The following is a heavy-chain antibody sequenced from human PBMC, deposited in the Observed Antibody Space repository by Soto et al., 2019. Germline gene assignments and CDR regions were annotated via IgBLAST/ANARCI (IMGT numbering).Heavy chain of an antibody. J-gene: IGHJ6*02. CDR2: IDPSDSDT. D-gene: IGHD4-17*01. CDR3: ARHTRLRRAGYGMDV. CDR1: GYSFTSHW. Sequence: GESLNISCQGSGYSFTSHWITWVRQTPGKGLEWMGRIDPSDSDTRYSPSFQGQVTISADKSISTAYLQWSSLKASDTAMYYCARHTRLRRAGYGMDVWGQGTTVTVSS. V-gene: IGHV5-51*01.